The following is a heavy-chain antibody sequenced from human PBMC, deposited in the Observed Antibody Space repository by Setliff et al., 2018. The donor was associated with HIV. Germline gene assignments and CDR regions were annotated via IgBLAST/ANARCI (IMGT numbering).Heavy chain of an antibody. D-gene: IGHD2-21*02. CDR1: GGSMNNYY. CDR3: ARHANGPYGPFGDLLYFDY. Sequence: PSETLSLTCTVSGGSMNNYYWTWIRQPPGNGLEWIGYIYTSGSTKYNPSLKSRVTISLDTSKNQFSLKLTSVTAADTAVYYCARHANGPYGPFGDLLYFDYWGLGTLVTVSS. J-gene: IGHJ4*02. V-gene: IGHV4-4*09. CDR2: IYTSGST.